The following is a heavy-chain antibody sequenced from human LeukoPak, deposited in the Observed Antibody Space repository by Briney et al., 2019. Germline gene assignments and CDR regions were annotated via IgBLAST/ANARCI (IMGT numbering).Heavy chain of an antibody. D-gene: IGHD2-15*01. V-gene: IGHV3-15*01. CDR1: GFTFSNAW. CDR3: TTVPGVVVVVAATAYYGMDV. Sequence: GGSLRLSCTASGFTFSNAWMSWVRQAPGKGLEWVGRIKSKTDGGTTDYAAPVKARFTISRDDSKNTLYLQMNSLKTEDTAVYYCTTVPGVVVVVAATAYYGMDVWGQGTTVTVSS. J-gene: IGHJ6*02. CDR2: IKSKTDGGTT.